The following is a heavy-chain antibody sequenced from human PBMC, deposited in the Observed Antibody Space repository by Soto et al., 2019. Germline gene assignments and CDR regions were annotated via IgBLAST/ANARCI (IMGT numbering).Heavy chain of an antibody. CDR3: ARRPLSMVRGVYYYYYMDV. Sequence: QLQLQESGPGLVKPSETLSLTCTVSGGSISSSSYYWGWIRQPPGKGLEWIGSIYYSGSTYYNPSLNSRITISVDTSKNQFSLKLSSVTAADTAVYYCARRPLSMVRGVYYYYYMDVWGKGTTVTVSS. J-gene: IGHJ6*03. V-gene: IGHV4-39*01. CDR2: IYYSGST. D-gene: IGHD3-10*01. CDR1: GGSISSSSYY.